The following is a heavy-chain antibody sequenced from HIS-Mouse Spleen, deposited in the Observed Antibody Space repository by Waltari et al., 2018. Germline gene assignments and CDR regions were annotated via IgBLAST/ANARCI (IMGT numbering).Heavy chain of an antibody. CDR2: IYYSGST. CDR3: AREIPYSSSWYDWYFDL. D-gene: IGHD6-13*01. CDR1: GGSISSSSYY. Sequence: QLQLQESGPGLVKPSEPLSPTCTVSGGSISSSSYYWGWIRQPPGKGLEWIGSIYYSGSTYYNPSLKSRVTISVDTSKNQFSLKLSSVTAADTAVYYCAREIPYSSSWYDWYFDLWGRGTLVTVSS. V-gene: IGHV4-39*07. J-gene: IGHJ2*01.